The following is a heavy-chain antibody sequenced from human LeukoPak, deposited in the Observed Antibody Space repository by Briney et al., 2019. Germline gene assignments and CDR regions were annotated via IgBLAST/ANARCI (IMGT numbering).Heavy chain of an antibody. CDR1: GGSISSYY. D-gene: IGHD4-17*01. CDR2: IYYSGST. CDR3: AREVWTTVTSFDY. J-gene: IGHJ4*02. Sequence: PSETLSLTCTVSGGSISSYYWSWIRQPPGKGLEWIGYIYYSGSTNYNPSLKSRVTISVDTSKNQFSLKLSSVTAADTAVYHCAREVWTTVTSFDYWGQGTLVTVSS. V-gene: IGHV4-59*01.